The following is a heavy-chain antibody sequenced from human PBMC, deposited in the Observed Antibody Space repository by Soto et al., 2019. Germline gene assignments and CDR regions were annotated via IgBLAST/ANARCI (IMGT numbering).Heavy chain of an antibody. J-gene: IGHJ4*02. Sequence: QVRLQESGPGLVNPSKTLSLTCTFSGGSISSGDYYWSWIRHHPGGGLEWIGYIHYSGNTYYGPSLKSRLTVSVDTSKNQFSLNLSSVTAADTAVYYCARTPGGAPADYYFDYWGLGTLVTVSS. CDR2: IHYSGNT. V-gene: IGHV4-31*03. CDR1: GGSISSGDYY. D-gene: IGHD4-17*01. CDR3: ARTPGGAPADYYFDY.